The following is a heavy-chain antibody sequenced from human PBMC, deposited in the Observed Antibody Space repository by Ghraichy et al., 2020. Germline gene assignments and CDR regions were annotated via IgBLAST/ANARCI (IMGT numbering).Heavy chain of an antibody. D-gene: IGHD1-26*01. CDR2: ISSSGSTI. Sequence: TLSLTCAASGFTFSDYYMSWIRQAPGKGLEWVSYISSSGSTIYYADSVKGRFTISRDNAKNSLYLQMNSLRAEDTAVYYCARAGSYRAFDIWGQGTMVTVSS. CDR1: GFTFSDYY. J-gene: IGHJ3*02. CDR3: ARAGSYRAFDI. V-gene: IGHV3-11*04.